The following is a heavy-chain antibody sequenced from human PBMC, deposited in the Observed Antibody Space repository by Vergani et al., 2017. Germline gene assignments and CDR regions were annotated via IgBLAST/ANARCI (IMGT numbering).Heavy chain of an antibody. Sequence: QVQLVQSGAAVKKPGASGKLSCKSSGYIFNSYYIHWVRQAPGQGLEWMGLLDPRGGPPTYAEKFEGRVTLTSDTSASTFYMELRSLRSDDTAVYYCVRPGXDYRNMITYFLDYWGQGSLVSVSS. CDR1: GYIFNSYY. V-gene: IGHV1-46*02. J-gene: IGHJ4*02. CDR2: LDPRGGPP. D-gene: IGHD3-16*01. CDR3: VRPGXDYRNMITYFLDY.